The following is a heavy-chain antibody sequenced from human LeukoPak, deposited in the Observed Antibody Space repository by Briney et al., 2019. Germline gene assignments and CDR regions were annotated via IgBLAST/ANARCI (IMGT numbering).Heavy chain of an antibody. V-gene: IGHV4-34*01. D-gene: IGHD6-19*01. CDR2: INHSGST. CDR1: GGSFSGYY. J-gene: IGHJ4*02. CDR3: ASSRGVAVASELDYFDY. Sequence: SETLSLTCAVYGGSFSGYYWSWIRQPPGKGLEWIGEINHSGSTNYNPSLKSRVTISVDTSKNQFSLKLSSVTAADTAVYYCASSRGVAVASELDYFDYWGQGTLVTVSS.